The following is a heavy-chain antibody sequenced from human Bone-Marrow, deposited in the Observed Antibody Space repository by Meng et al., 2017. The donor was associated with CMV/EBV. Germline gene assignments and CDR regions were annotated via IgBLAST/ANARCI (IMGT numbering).Heavy chain of an antibody. V-gene: IGHV1-2*02. CDR1: GYTFTGYY. Sequence: ASVQVSCKASGYTFTGYYMHWVRQAPGQGLEWVGWINPNRGGTNYAQKFQGRVTMTRDTSISTAYMELSRLRSDDTAVYYCARVSLGATGEDYWGQGTLVTVSS. CDR2: INPNRGGT. CDR3: ARVSLGATGEDY. J-gene: IGHJ4*02. D-gene: IGHD1-26*01.